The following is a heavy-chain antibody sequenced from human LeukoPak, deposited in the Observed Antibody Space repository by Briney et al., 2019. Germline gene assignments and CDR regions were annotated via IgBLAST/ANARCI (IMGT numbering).Heavy chain of an antibody. D-gene: IGHD2-2*01. Sequence: ASVKVSCKAPGYTFSGTFIYWVRQAPGLGLEWMGWINPNTGGTNSAEKFQGRVTLTRDTSLTTAYMELTSLRSDDTAVYYCARDPPAYPCTTTRCYPEVDYWGQGTLVTVSS. V-gene: IGHV1-2*02. CDR3: ARDPPAYPCTTTRCYPEVDY. CDR1: GYTFSGTF. J-gene: IGHJ4*02. CDR2: INPNTGGT.